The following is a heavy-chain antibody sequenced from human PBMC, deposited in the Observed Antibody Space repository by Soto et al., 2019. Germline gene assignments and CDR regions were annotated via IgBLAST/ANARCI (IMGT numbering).Heavy chain of an antibody. J-gene: IGHJ5*02. CDR2: IKPDNGDT. D-gene: IGHD5-12*01. V-gene: IGHV1-18*04. CDR1: GYPFSKYG. Sequence: QLQLVQSGAEVERPGASVRVSCKAYGYPFSKYGISWIRQAPGQGLEWMGWIKPDNGDTNYAQKFQGRATMTTDTSSNTAYMELRSLRSDDTAVYYCATSYDSGFGPWGQGTLVSVSS. CDR3: ATSYDSGFGP.